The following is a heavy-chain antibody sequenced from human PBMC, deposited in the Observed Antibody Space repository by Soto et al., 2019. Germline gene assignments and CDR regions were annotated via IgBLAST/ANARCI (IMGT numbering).Heavy chain of an antibody. D-gene: IGHD3-16*01. CDR1: GITFTNAW. J-gene: IGHJ5*02. CDR3: TTDGGVSAYPLFCA. Sequence: EVQLVESGGGLVKPGGSLRLSCAASGITFTNAWMGWVRQAPGKGLEWIGRLKSRRDGGTSDYAAPVKGRFSISKDESKNTLYLQMNSLKTEDTAVYHCTTDGGVSAYPLFCAWGQGTLVTVSS. CDR2: LKSRRDGGTS. V-gene: IGHV3-15*01.